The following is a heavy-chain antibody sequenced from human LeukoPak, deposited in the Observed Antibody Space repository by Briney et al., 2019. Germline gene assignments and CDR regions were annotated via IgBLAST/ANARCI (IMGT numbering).Heavy chain of an antibody. CDR1: GFTLSSYS. CDR2: ISSSSTT. D-gene: IGHD6-19*01. J-gene: IGHJ4*02. Sequence: GGSLRLSCAASGFTLSSYSMNWVRQAPGKGLEWVSYISSSSTTYYADSVKGRFTISRDNAKNSLYLQMNSLRDEDTAVYYCAGVSSDWYPYYFDCWGQGTLVTVSS. V-gene: IGHV3-48*02. CDR3: AGVSSDWYPYYFDC.